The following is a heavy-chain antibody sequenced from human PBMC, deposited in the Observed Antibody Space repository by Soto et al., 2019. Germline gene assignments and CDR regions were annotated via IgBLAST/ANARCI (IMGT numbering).Heavy chain of an antibody. J-gene: IGHJ6*02. CDR1: GGSISSRSYY. V-gene: IGHV4-39*01. D-gene: IGHD3-16*01. CDR2: LYYSGST. Sequence: QLQLQESGPGLVKPSETLSLTCTVSGGSISSRSYYWGWIRQPPGKGLEWIGSLYYSGSTYYNPYRQIRVTISVDTSKNQFSVKLSSVTGADMAVYYCARHGGPSYYYYGMDVWGQGTTVTVSS. CDR3: ARHGGPSYYYYGMDV.